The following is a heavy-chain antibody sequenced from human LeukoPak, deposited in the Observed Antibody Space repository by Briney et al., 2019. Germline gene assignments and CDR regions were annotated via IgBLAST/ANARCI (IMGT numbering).Heavy chain of an antibody. CDR2: MFHSDNT. V-gene: IGHV4-38-2*02. Sequence: SETLSLTCAVSGYSISSGYYWGWIRQPPGKGLGWIGTMFHSDNTQYNPSLKSRVTISVDTSKNQFSLKLSSVTAADTAMYYCAREGPYFYDSGDYWGQGTLVTVSS. J-gene: IGHJ4*02. CDR3: AREGPYFYDSGDY. D-gene: IGHD3-22*01. CDR1: GYSISSGYY.